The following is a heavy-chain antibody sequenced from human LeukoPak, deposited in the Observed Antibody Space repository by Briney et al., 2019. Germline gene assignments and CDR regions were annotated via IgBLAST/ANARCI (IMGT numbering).Heavy chain of an antibody. Sequence: PGGSLRLSCAASGVTFSSYSMNWVRQAPGKGLEWVSYITSSSTTIYYADSVKGRFTISRDNAKNSLYLQMNSLRAEDTAVYYCARDAGSRAFDIWGQGTMVTVSS. CDR3: ARDAGSRAFDI. J-gene: IGHJ3*02. V-gene: IGHV3-48*04. CDR1: GVTFSSYS. CDR2: ITSSSTTI.